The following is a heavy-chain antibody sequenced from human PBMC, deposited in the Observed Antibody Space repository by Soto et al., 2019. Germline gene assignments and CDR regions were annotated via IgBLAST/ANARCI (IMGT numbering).Heavy chain of an antibody. Sequence: GWSLRLSCLASVFPLSSYAMSWGRQTPGKGLEWVSGISGSGGRTYYADSVKGRFTISRDNSNNTLSLQMHILRVEDTAVYFCAKGGYYSLFDIWGQGTMVTVSS. J-gene: IGHJ3*02. V-gene: IGHV3-23*01. CDR2: ISGSGGRT. D-gene: IGHD3-16*01. CDR3: AKGGYYSLFDI. CDR1: VFPLSSYA.